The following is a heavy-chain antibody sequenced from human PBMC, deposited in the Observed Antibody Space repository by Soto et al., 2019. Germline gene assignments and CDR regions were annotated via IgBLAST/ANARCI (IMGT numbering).Heavy chain of an antibody. V-gene: IGHV1-69*01. D-gene: IGHD3-3*01. J-gene: IGHJ5*02. CDR2: IIPIFGTI. CDR1: AESFNNYG. Sequence: QVQLVQSGAEVKEPGSSVKVSCKASAESFNNYGITWVRQAPGQGLEWMGGIIPIFGTINYAEKFQGRVKITADDSTKTAYMELSSLRSEDTALYYCARVFPDGWVEPGVVRGYLDTWGRGTLVTVSS. CDR3: ARVFPDGWVEPGVVRGYLDT.